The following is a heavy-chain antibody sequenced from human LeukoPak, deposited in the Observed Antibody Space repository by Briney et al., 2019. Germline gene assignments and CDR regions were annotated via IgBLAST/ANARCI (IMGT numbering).Heavy chain of an antibody. CDR2: IRSGSSFM. J-gene: IGHJ4*02. D-gene: IGHD1-26*01. V-gene: IGHV3-21*01. CDR3: ARDSGDY. Sequence: GGSLRLSCAASGFTFSRYSMNWVRQAPGKGLEWVSSIRSGSSFMYYADSVKGRFTISRDNAKNSLYLQMNSLRAKDTALYYCARDSGDYWGQGTLVTVSS. CDR1: GFTFSRYS.